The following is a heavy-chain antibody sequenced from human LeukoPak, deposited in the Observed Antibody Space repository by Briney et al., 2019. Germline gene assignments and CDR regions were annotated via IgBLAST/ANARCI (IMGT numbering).Heavy chain of an antibody. Sequence: PGRSLRLSCAASGFTFDDYAMHWVRQAPGKGLEWVSGISWNSGSIGYADSVKGRFTIPRDNAKNSLYVQMNSLRAKDTALCYCAKSSGIAVAGTWGYYFAYWGQGTLVTVSS. CDR3: AKSSGIAVAGTWGYYFAY. J-gene: IGHJ4*02. V-gene: IGHV3-9*01. CDR1: GFTFDDYA. CDR2: ISWNSGSI. D-gene: IGHD6-19*01.